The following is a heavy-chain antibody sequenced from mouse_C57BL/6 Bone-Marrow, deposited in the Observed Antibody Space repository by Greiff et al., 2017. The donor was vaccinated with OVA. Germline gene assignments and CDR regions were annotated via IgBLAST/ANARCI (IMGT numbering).Heavy chain of an antibody. J-gene: IGHJ3*01. Sequence: QVQLKESGAELVRPGTSVKVSCKASGYAFTNYLIEWVKQRPGQGLEWIGVINPGGGGPNYNEKFQGKATLTADKSSSTAYMQLSSLTSEDSAVYFCAREVWFAYWGQGTLVTVSA. CDR3: AREVWFAY. CDR1: GYAFTNYL. CDR2: INPGGGGP. V-gene: IGHV1-54*01.